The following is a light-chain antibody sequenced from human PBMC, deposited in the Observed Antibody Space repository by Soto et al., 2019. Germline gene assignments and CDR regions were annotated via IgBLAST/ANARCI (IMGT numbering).Light chain of an antibody. CDR1: QSISSSY. CDR2: GAS. V-gene: IGKV3-20*01. J-gene: IGKJ4*01. CDR3: QQYGSSPPLT. Sequence: EIVLTQSPGTLSLSPGERATLSYRASQSISSSYLAWYQQKPGQAPRLLIYGASSRATGIPDRFSGSGSGTDFTLTINRLEPEDFAVYYCQQYGSSPPLTFGGGTKVEIK.